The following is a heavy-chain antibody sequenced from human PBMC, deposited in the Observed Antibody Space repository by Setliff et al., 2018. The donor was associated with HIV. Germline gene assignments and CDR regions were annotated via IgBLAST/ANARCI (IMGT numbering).Heavy chain of an antibody. V-gene: IGHV1-46*01. D-gene: IGHD6-19*01. CDR3: ARNQGDSSGWYAGDY. CDR1: GYTFTSYP. CDR2: INTSGGSA. J-gene: IGHJ4*01. Sequence: ALVKVSCKASGYTFTSYPMHWVRQAPGQGLEWMGVINTSGGSAGYAEKFRGRVTMTRDTSTSTVYMDLRNLRSEDTAVYYCARNQGDSSGWYAGDYWGHGTLVTVSS.